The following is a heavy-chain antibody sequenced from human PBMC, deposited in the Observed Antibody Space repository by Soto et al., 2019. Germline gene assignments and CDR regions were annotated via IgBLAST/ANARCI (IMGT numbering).Heavy chain of an antibody. CDR1: WFTGMTLY. Sequence: PDGSLSVSPAASWFTGMTLYRGCIRQAPGKGLEWVSVIYSGGSTYYADSVKGRFTISRDNSTTTLYLQMNSLRAEDTAVYYCAIEDYYDSSGYLMDVWGQGTVVTGSS. V-gene: IGHV3-53*01. D-gene: IGHD3-22*01. CDR2: IYSGGST. CDR3: AIEDYYDSSGYLMDV. J-gene: IGHJ6*02.